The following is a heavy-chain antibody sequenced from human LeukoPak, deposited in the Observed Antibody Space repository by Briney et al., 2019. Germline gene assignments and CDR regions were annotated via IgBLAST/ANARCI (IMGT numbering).Heavy chain of an antibody. V-gene: IGHV4-59*08. Sequence: PSETLSLTCTVSGGSISSYYWSWIRQPPGKGLEWIGYIYNSGTTNYNPSLKSRVTISVDTSENQFSLKLSSVTAADTAVYYCARAANNRLDPWGQGTLVTVSS. CDR3: ARAANNRLDP. J-gene: IGHJ5*02. CDR1: GGSISSYY. D-gene: IGHD2-15*01. CDR2: IYNSGTT.